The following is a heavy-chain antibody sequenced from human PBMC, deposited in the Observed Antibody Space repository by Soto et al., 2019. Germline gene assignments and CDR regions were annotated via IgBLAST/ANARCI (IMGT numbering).Heavy chain of an antibody. CDR2: IIPIFGTA. V-gene: IGHV1-69*01. D-gene: IGHD3-22*01. CDR1: GGTFSSYA. CDR3: ARDKHYDISGYYYHFHY. Sequence: QVQLVQSGAEVKKPGSSVKVSCKASGGTFSSYAISWVRQAPGQGLEWMGGIIPIFGTANYAQKFQGRVTITADESTSTAYMELSSLRSEDTAVYYCARDKHYDISGYYYHFHYWGQGTLVTVSS. J-gene: IGHJ4*02.